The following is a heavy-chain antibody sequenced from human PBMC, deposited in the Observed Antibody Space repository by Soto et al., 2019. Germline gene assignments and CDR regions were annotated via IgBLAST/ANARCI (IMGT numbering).Heavy chain of an antibody. D-gene: IGHD4-17*01. J-gene: IGHJ4*02. CDR1: GLAFGRYG. CDR3: AKGPSGDYYFDY. CDR2: MGGSVDSK. Sequence: GGPLRVSCAAAGLAFGRYGRSWVRQAPGKGLEWVSAMGGSVDSKSYADSVKGRFTISRDNSKNTLYLQMNSLRAEDTAVYYCAKGPSGDYYFDYWGQGTLVTVSS. V-gene: IGHV3-23*01.